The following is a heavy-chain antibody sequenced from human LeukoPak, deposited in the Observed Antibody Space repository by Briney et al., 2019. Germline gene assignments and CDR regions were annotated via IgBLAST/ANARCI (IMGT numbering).Heavy chain of an antibody. CDR3: ARPGGYAFDL. Sequence: PGGSLRLSCTASGFIFSTYAFHWVRQAPGKGPEWMAFITYDGSNTYFADSVKGRFTLSRDNSKNALYLQMNSLRPADTAVYYCARPGGYAFDLWARGQWSPSLQ. CDR2: ITYDGSNT. D-gene: IGHD3-10*01. J-gene: IGHJ3*01. V-gene: IGHV3-30*04. CDR1: GFIFSTYA.